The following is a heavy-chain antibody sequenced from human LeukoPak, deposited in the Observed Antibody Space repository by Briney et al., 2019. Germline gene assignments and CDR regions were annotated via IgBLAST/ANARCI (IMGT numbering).Heavy chain of an antibody. CDR3: ARRGFGEAMEY. Sequence: PSETLSLTCTVSGGSITDYYWAWIRQPPGKGLEWIGFIYYSGSTNYNPSLKTRATLSVDTSKNQFSLKLTSVTAADTAVYYCARRGFGEAMEYWGQGTLVAVSS. CDR1: GGSITDYY. D-gene: IGHD3-10*01. J-gene: IGHJ4*02. CDR2: IYYSGST. V-gene: IGHV4-59*08.